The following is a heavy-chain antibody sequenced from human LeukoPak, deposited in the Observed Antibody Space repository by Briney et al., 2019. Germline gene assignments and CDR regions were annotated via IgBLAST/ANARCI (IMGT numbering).Heavy chain of an antibody. CDR3: ARDRKEPAGPSSGWFDP. CDR1: GGSISSGGYY. D-gene: IGHD2-2*01. V-gene: IGHV4-31*03. J-gene: IGHJ5*02. CDR2: IYYSGST. Sequence: NTSETLSLTCTVSGGSISSGGYYWSWIRQHPGKGLEWIGYIYYSGSTYYNPSLKSRVTISVDTSKNQFSLKLSSVTAADTAVYYCARDRKEPAGPSSGWFDPWGQGTLVTASS.